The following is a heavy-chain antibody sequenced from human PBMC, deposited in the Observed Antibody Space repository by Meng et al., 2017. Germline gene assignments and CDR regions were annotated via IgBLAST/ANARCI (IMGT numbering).Heavy chain of an antibody. D-gene: IGHD4-23*01. V-gene: IGHV4-34*01. CDR2: INHSGST. CDR1: GGSFSGYY. Sequence: QGQLQQLGAGLFKPSETLSLTCAVYGGSFSGYYWSWIRQPPGKGLEWIGEINHSGSTNYNPSLKSRVTISVDTSKNQFSLKLSSVTAADTAVYYCARTGGTTVVTAGRRFWYFDLWGRGTLVTVSS. CDR3: ARTGGTTVVTAGRRFWYFDL. J-gene: IGHJ2*01.